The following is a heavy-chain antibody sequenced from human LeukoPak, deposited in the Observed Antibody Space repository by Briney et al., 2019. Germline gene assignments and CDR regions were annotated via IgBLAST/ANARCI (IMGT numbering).Heavy chain of an antibody. J-gene: IGHJ4*02. CDR2: ISSSGSTI. Sequence: GGSLRLSCAASGFTFSSYGMSWIRQAPGKGLEWVSYISSSGSTIYYADSVKGRFTISRDNAKNSLYLQMNSLRAEDTAVYYCARGVVLRFLEWFDYWGQGTLVTVSS. CDR3: ARGVVLRFLEWFDY. D-gene: IGHD3-3*01. V-gene: IGHV3-48*04. CDR1: GFTFSSYG.